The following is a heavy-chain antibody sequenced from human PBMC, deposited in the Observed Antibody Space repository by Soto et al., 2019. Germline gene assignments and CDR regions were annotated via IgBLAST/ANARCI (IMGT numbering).Heavy chain of an antibody. V-gene: IGHV4-59*01. Sequence: SETLSLTCTVSGGSISSDYWSWIRQPPGKQLEWIGYIYYSGSTNYNPSLKSRVTMSLDTSKNQFSLKLSSVTAADTAVYYCTSSGNYHNWFDPWGQGTLVTVSS. J-gene: IGHJ5*02. D-gene: IGHD1-26*01. CDR2: IYYSGST. CDR3: TSSGNYHNWFDP. CDR1: GGSISSDY.